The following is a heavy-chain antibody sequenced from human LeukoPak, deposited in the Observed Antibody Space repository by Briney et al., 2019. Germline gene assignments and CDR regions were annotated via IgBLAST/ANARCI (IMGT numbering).Heavy chain of an antibody. Sequence: SETLSLTCTVSGGSISSGDYYWSWIRQPPGKGLEWIGYIYYSGSTNYNPSLKSRVTMSVDTSKNQFSLKLSSVTVADTAVYYCARGARTSVVPAAIGWFDPWGLGTLVIVSS. D-gene: IGHD2-2*01. J-gene: IGHJ5*02. CDR2: IYYSGST. CDR1: GGSISSGDYY. CDR3: ARGARTSVVPAAIGWFDP. V-gene: IGHV4-61*08.